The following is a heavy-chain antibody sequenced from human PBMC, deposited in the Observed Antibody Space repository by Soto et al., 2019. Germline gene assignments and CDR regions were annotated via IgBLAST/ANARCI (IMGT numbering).Heavy chain of an antibody. CDR1: GFTFSTFG. CDR3: ARDSLGHCSGGSCYSSNVFDL. Sequence: QVQLVESGGGVVQPGRSLRLSCAASGFTFSTFGFHWVRQAPGKGLEWVAGISFDGSSKSYADSVKGRFTISRDNSKNTLYMQMNSLRAEDTAVYYCARDSLGHCSGGSCYSSNVFDLWGQGTLVTVSS. V-gene: IGHV3-30-3*01. CDR2: ISFDGSSK. D-gene: IGHD2-15*01. J-gene: IGHJ5*02.